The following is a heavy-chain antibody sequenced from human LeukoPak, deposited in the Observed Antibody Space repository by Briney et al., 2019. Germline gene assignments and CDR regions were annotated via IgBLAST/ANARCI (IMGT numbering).Heavy chain of an antibody. Sequence: PGGSLRLSCAASGFTFSSYSMTWVRQAPGKGLEWVSSISSSSSYIYYADSVKGRFTISRDNAKNSLYLQMNSLRAEDTAVYYCASEIVVVPAATDWIDYWGQGTLVTVSS. D-gene: IGHD2-2*01. V-gene: IGHV3-21*01. J-gene: IGHJ4*02. CDR1: GFTFSSYS. CDR2: ISSSSSYI. CDR3: ASEIVVVPAATDWIDY.